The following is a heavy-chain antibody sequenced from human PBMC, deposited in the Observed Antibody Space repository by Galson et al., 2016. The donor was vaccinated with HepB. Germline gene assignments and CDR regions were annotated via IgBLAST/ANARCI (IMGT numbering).Heavy chain of an antibody. CDR1: GFIFSGSA. D-gene: IGHD3-10*01. J-gene: IGHJ5*02. V-gene: IGHV3-73*01. CDR2: IGNQANNYAT. CDR3: ARFRPLTSHYGNTEQLEH. Sequence: SLRLSCAASGFIFSGSAMHWVRQASGKGLEWVGLIGNQANNYATTYAASVGGRFTISRDDSKNTAYQRINSLKTEDTAVYYCARFRPLTSHYGNTEQLEHWGQGTLVTVSS.